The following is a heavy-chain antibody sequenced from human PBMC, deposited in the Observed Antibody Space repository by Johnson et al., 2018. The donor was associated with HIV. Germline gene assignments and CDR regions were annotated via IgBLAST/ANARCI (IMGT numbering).Heavy chain of an antibody. D-gene: IGHD2-8*01. CDR3: AKGLVYADPDDAFDI. Sequence: QVQLVESGGGVVQPGGSLRLSCAASGFTFSSYGMHWVRQAPGKGLEWVAFIRYDGSNKYYADSVKGRLTISRDNSKNTLYLQMNSLRAEDTAVYYCAKGLVYADPDDAFDIWGQGTMVTVSS. V-gene: IGHV3-30*02. J-gene: IGHJ3*02. CDR1: GFTFSSYG. CDR2: IRYDGSNK.